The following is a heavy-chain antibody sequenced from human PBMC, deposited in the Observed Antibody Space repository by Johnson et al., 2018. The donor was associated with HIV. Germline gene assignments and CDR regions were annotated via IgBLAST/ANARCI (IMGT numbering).Heavy chain of an antibody. V-gene: IGHV3-30*14. CDR2: ISYDGSNK. CDR1: GFTFSSYA. CDR3: ARGGEQDYGDYSWSDDAFDI. D-gene: IGHD4-17*01. J-gene: IGHJ3*02. Sequence: QVQLVESGGGLVQPGGSLRLSCAASGFTFSSYAMHWVRQAPGKGLEWVAVISYDGSNKYYADSVKGRFTISRDNSKNTLYLQMNSLRAEDTAVYYCARGGEQDYGDYSWSDDAFDIWGQGTVVTVSS.